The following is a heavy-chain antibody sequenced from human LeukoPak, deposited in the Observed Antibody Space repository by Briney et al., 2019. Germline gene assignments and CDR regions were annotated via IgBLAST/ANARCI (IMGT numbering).Heavy chain of an antibody. CDR1: GFTFSSYA. V-gene: IGHV3-23*01. CDR2: ISGSGGST. J-gene: IGHJ4*02. CDR3: AKSYDSSGYPDY. Sequence: GGSLRLSCAASGFTFSSYAMSRVRQAPGKGLEWVSAISGSGGSTYYADSVKGRFTISRDNSKNTLYLQMNSLRAEDTAVYYCAKSYDSSGYPDYWGQGTLVTVSS. D-gene: IGHD3-22*01.